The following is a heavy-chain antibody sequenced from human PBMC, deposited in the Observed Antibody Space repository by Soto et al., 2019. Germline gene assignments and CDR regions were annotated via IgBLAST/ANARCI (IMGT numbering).Heavy chain of an antibody. J-gene: IGHJ6*03. CDR2: IYYSGST. D-gene: IGHD6-6*01. Sequence: SDTLSLTCTVSGGSISISSYYWGWIRQPPGKGLEWIGSIYYSGSTYYNPSLKSRVTMSVDTSKNQFSLKLSSVTAADTAVYYCARRAGGIAARPGGRYMDVWGKGTTVTVSS. CDR1: GGSISISSYY. V-gene: IGHV4-39*01. CDR3: ARRAGGIAARPGGRYMDV.